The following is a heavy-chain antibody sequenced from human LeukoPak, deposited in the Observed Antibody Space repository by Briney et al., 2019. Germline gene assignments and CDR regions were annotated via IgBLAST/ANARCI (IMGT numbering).Heavy chain of an antibody. Sequence: GESLQISCKGSGYSFNIYWIAWVRQLPGKGLEWMGIIYPSDSDTRYSPSFQGQVTISADKSISTAYLQWSSLKASDTAMYYCARRDYGDYSFDYWGQGTLVTVSS. CDR3: ARRDYGDYSFDY. CDR2: IYPSDSDT. V-gene: IGHV5-51*01. CDR1: GYSFNIYW. D-gene: IGHD4-17*01. J-gene: IGHJ4*02.